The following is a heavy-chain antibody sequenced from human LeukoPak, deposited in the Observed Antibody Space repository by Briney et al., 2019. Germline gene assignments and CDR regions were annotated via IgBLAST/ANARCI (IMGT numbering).Heavy chain of an antibody. Sequence: ASVKVSCKASGYTFSDYYMHWVRQAPGQGLEWMGWINPNSGGTNYAQKFQGRVTMTRDTSITTAYMELRRLRSDDTVVFYCARGPFRNVDTDMIASRFDPWGQGTLVTVSS. CDR1: GYTFSDYY. CDR3: ARGPFRNVDTDMIASRFDP. V-gene: IGHV1-2*02. J-gene: IGHJ5*02. CDR2: INPNSGGT. D-gene: IGHD5-18*01.